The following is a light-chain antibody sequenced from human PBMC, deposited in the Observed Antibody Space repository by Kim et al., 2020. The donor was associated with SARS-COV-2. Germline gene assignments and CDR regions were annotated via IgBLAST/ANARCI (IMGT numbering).Light chain of an antibody. J-gene: IGLJ3*02. Sequence: ALGQTVRITCQGDSLRSYFASWYQQKPGQAPVLVIYGKNNRPSGIPDRFSGSNSGNTASLTITGAQAEDEADYYCNSRDSSGYHWVFGGGTQLTVL. CDR2: GKN. CDR3: NSRDSSGYHWV. CDR1: SLRSYF. V-gene: IGLV3-19*01.